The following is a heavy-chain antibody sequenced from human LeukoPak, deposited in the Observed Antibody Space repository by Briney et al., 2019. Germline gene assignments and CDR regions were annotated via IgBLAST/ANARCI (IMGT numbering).Heavy chain of an antibody. CDR3: AREGSGITYEYNWNYDLRYFDY. D-gene: IGHD1-7*01. V-gene: IGHV3-7*03. J-gene: IGHJ4*02. CDR1: GFTFSSYW. Sequence: GGSLRLSCAASGFTFSSYWMSWVRQAPGKGLEWVANIKQDGSEKYYVDSVKGRFTISRDNAKNSLYLQMNSLRSDDTAVYYCAREGSGITYEYNWNYDLRYFDYWGQGTLVTVSS. CDR2: IKQDGSEK.